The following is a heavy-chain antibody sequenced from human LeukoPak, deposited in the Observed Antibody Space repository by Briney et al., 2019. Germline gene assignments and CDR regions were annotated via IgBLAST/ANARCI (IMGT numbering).Heavy chain of an antibody. J-gene: IGHJ6*03. D-gene: IGHD6-6*01. CDR1: GGSFSGYY. CDR2: INHSGST. Sequence: SETLSLTCAVYGGSFSGYYWSWIRQPPGKGLEYIWDINHSGSTNYNPSLKSRVTISVDTYKNQFSLQLISVTAADTAVYYCARGIAARYYSYYYYMDVWGKGTTVTVSS. CDR3: ARGIAARYYSYYYYMDV. V-gene: IGHV4-34*01.